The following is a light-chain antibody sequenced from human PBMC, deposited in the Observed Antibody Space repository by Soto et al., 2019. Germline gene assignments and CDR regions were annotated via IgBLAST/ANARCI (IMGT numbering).Light chain of an antibody. CDR3: QQYGSSPPFT. J-gene: IGKJ3*01. CDR2: AAS. CDR1: QTISGNF. Sequence: EIVLTQSPGTLSLSPGERATLSCRASQTISGNFLAWYQQKPGQAPRLLMYAASTRATGILDRFSGGGSETEFTLTISRLEPEDFALYYCQQYGSSPPFTFGPGTKVDIK. V-gene: IGKV3-20*01.